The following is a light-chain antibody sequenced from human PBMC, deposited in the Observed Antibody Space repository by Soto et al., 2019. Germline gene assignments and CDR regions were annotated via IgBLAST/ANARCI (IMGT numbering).Light chain of an antibody. Sequence: QSALTQPASVSGSPGQSITISCTGTSSDVGSYNLVSWYQQHPGKAPKLMIYEGSKRPSGVSNRLSGSKSGNTASLTISGLQAEDEADYYCCSYAGSSTFVVFGGGTKFTVL. CDR2: EGS. CDR1: SSDVGSYNL. CDR3: CSYAGSSTFVV. J-gene: IGLJ2*01. V-gene: IGLV2-23*03.